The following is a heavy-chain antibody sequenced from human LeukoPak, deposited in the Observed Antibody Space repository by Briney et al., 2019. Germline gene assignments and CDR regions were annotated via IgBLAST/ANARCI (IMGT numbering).Heavy chain of an antibody. CDR2: ISSSGSTI. D-gene: IGHD3-16*02. CDR3: ARYRERYYYYMDV. V-gene: IGHV3-11*04. J-gene: IGHJ6*03. Sequence: GGSLRLSCAASGFTFSDYYMSWIRQAPGKGLEWVSYISSSGSTIYYADSVKGRFTISRDNAKNSLYLQMNSLRAEDTALYYCARYRERYYYYMDVWGKGTTVTVSS. CDR1: GFTFSDYY.